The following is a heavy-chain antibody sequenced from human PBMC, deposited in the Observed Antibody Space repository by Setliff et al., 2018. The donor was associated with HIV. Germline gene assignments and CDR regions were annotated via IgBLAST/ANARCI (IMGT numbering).Heavy chain of an antibody. CDR2: INPNSGGT. D-gene: IGHD4-17*01. J-gene: IGHJ3*02. CDR3: ARDQGLTVTHSDDAFDI. Sequence: ASVKVSCKASGYTFTSDYMHWVRQAPGQGLEWMGWINPNSGGTTYAQKFQGRVTMTRDTSISTAYMELSSLRSEDTAVYYCARDQGLTVTHSDDAFDIWGQGTMVTVSS. V-gene: IGHV1-2*02. CDR1: GYTFTSDY.